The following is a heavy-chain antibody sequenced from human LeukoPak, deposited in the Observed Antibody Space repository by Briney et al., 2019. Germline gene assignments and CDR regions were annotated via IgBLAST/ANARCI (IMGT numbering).Heavy chain of an antibody. Sequence: AGGSLRLSYAASGFTFSTYGMQWVRQAPGKGLEWVAFIRYDGGEEYYGDPMKGRFTISRDNSKKTVYLQMKSLRAEDTAIYSCARGGQGRGIVVVITPKYYMDVWGKGTTVTVSS. CDR3: ARGGQGRGIVVVITPKYYMDV. V-gene: IGHV3-30*02. D-gene: IGHD3-22*01. CDR2: IRYDGGEE. CDR1: GFTFSTYG. J-gene: IGHJ6*03.